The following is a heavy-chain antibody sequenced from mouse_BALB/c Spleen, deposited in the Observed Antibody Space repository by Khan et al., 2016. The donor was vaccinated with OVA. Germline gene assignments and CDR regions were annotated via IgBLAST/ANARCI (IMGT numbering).Heavy chain of an antibody. V-gene: IGHV14-3*02. Sequence: VQLHQSGAELVKPGATVKLSCTASGFNFKDYYMHWLKQRPEQGLEWIGRIYPANGNTKYDPKFQGKATITADTSSSTAYLQLSSLTSEDTAAYYYGSVARKWGQGTTLTVSS. CDR1: GFNFKDYY. CDR2: IYPANGNT. J-gene: IGHJ2*01. CDR3: GSVARK.